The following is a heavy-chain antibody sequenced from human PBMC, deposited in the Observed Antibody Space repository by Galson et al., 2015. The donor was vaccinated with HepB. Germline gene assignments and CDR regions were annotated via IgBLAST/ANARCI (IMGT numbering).Heavy chain of an antibody. J-gene: IGHJ4*02. Sequence: ETLSLTCGVYGGSFSGYYWTWIRQPPGKGLEWIGEVNHSGSTNYNPSLKSRVTISVDTSKSQFSLRLNSVTAADTAVYYCARVPFTAAEYIWGSYRSYYFDYWGQGTLVTVSS. V-gene: IGHV4-34*01. CDR2: VNHSGST. CDR3: ARVPFTAAEYIWGSYRSYYFDY. D-gene: IGHD3-16*02. CDR1: GGSFSGYY.